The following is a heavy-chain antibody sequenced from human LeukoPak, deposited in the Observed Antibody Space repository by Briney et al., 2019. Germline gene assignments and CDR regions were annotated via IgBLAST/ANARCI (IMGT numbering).Heavy chain of an antibody. V-gene: IGHV3-74*01. CDR3: IRDFRSADL. J-gene: IGHJ5*02. Sequence: GGSLRLSCVASGSTFSNYWMHWVRQPPGKGQVWVSRIYVDGRTTNYADSVKGRFTISRDNAKNTVYLEMNSLSVEDTATYYCIRDFRSADLWGQGTLVTVTS. CDR1: GSTFSNYW. CDR2: IYVDGRTT.